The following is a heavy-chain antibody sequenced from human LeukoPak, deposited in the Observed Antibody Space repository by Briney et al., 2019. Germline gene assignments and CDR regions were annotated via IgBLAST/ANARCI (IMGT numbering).Heavy chain of an antibody. D-gene: IGHD4-23*01. J-gene: IGHJ6*02. V-gene: IGHV3-11*01. Sequence: GGSLRLSCAASGFTFSDYYMSWIRQAPGKGLEWGSYISSSGSTIYYADSVKGRFTISRDNAKNSLYLQMNSLRAEDTAVYYCARDKVGGNSRDYYYYGMDVWGQGTTVTVSS. CDR1: GFTFSDYY. CDR2: ISSSGSTI. CDR3: ARDKVGGNSRDYYYYGMDV.